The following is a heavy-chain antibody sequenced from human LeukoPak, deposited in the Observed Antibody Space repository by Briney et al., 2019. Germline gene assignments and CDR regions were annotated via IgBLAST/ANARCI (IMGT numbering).Heavy chain of an antibody. D-gene: IGHD1-26*01. V-gene: IGHV3-13*01. CDR2: IGVAANT. CDR1: GFAFSSYD. CDR3: ARQNTPHGNFDY. Sequence: GGSLRLSCAASGFAFSSYDMHWVRQATGKGLEWVSAIGVAANTFYSGSVKGRFTISRENAKNSLYLLMTSLRAEDTAVYYCARQNTPHGNFDYWGQGILVTVSS. J-gene: IGHJ4*02.